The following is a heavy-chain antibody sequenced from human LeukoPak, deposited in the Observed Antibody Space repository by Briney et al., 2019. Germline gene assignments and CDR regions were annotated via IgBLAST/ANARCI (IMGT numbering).Heavy chain of an antibody. V-gene: IGHV3-23*01. Sequence: GGSLRLSCAASGFTFSSYAMSWVRQAPGKGLEWVSAISGSGGSTYYADSVKGRSTISRDNSKNTLYLQMNSLRAEDTAVYYCAKDTIFGVVIMKLLDYWGQGTLVTVSS. CDR1: GFTFSSYA. CDR3: AKDTIFGVVIMKLLDY. D-gene: IGHD3-3*01. J-gene: IGHJ4*02. CDR2: ISGSGGST.